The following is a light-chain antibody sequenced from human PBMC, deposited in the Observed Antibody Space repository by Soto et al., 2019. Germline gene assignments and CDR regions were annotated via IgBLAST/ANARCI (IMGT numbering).Light chain of an antibody. CDR1: QGISSY. V-gene: IGKV1-9*01. CDR3: QQGGT. J-gene: IGKJ3*01. Sequence: DIQLTQSPSFLSASVGDRVSITCRASQGISSYLACYQQKPGKAPKLLIYAASTEQSGVPSRFSGSGSGTEFTLTMSCLQPDDFATYYCQQGGTFGAGTKVDI. CDR2: AAS.